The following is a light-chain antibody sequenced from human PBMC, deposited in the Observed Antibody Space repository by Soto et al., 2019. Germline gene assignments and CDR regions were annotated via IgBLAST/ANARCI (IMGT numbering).Light chain of an antibody. J-gene: IGLJ2*01. CDR1: NIGSDS. Sequence: SYELTQPPSVSVAPGKTARITCGGSNIGSDSVHWYQQKPGQAPLLVINYDRDRPSGIPERFSGSNSGNTATLTISRVEAGDETDYYCQVWDGGSDHVVFGGGTKLTVL. V-gene: IGLV3-21*04. CDR2: YDR. CDR3: QVWDGGSDHVV.